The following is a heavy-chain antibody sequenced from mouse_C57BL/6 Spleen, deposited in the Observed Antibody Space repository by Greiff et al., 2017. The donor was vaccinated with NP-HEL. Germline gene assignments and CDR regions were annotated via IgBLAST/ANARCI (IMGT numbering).Heavy chain of an antibody. Sequence: VQLQQPGAELVKPGASVKLSCKASGYTFTSYWMTWVTPRPGQGLEWIGEIDPSDSYTNYNQQFKGKATSTVDTSSSTAYMQLSSLTSEDSAVYYCARGGLLAWFAYWGQGTLVTVSA. D-gene: IGHD2-3*01. J-gene: IGHJ3*01. CDR2: IDPSDSYT. V-gene: IGHV1-50*01. CDR1: GYTFTSYW. CDR3: ARGGLLAWFAY.